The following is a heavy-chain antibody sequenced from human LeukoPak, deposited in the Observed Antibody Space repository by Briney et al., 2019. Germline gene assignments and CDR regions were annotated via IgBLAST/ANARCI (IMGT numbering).Heavy chain of an antibody. J-gene: IGHJ4*02. D-gene: IGHD4-17*01. V-gene: IGHV4-59*01. CDR3: ARGDDYGDYLDY. Sequence: SETLSLTCTVSGGSISSYYWSWIRQPPGKGLEWIGYIYYSGSTNYNPSLKSRVTISVDTSKNQFSLKLSSVTAADTAVYYCARGDDYGDYLDYWGQGTLVTVSS. CDR1: GGSISSYY. CDR2: IYYSGST.